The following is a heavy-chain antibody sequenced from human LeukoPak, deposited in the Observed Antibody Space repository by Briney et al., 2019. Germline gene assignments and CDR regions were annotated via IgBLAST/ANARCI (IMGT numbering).Heavy chain of an antibody. CDR2: ISAYNGNT. CDR1: GYTFTSYG. V-gene: IGHV1-18*01. D-gene: IGHD3-16*01. J-gene: IGHJ4*02. Sequence: ASVKVSCKASGYTFTSYGISWVRQAPGQGLEWMGWISAYNGNTNYAQKLQGRATMTTDTSTSTAYMELRSLRSDDTAVYYCARDLQPYGGFNPLYWGQGTLVTVSS. CDR3: ARDLQPYGGFNPLY.